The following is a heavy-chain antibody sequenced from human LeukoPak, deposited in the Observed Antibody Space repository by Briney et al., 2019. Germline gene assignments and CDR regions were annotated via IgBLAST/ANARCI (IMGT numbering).Heavy chain of an antibody. CDR2: ISSSAGST. V-gene: IGHV3-23*01. J-gene: IGHJ4*02. CDR1: GFTFSSYA. CDR3: AKDVRPMVRGGPLDY. D-gene: IGHD3-10*01. Sequence: PGGSLRLSCAASGFTFSSYAMSWVRQAPGKGLEWVSGISSSAGSTYYADSVKGRLTISRDNSKNTLYLQMNSLRAEDTAVYYCAKDVRPMVRGGPLDYWGQGTLVTVSS.